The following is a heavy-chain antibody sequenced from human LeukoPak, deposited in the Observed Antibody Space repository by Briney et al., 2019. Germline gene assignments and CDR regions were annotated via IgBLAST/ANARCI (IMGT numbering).Heavy chain of an antibody. D-gene: IGHD3-10*01. Sequence: PWGSLRLSCAASGFTFSSYWMHWVRQAPGKGLVWVSRISSDGSSTRYADSVKGRFTISRDNAKNTLYLQMNSLRAEDTAVYYCATEAGSGSLLYYYYYGMDVWGKGTTVTVSS. CDR3: ATEAGSGSLLYYYYYGMDV. CDR2: ISSDGSST. V-gene: IGHV3-74*01. CDR1: GFTFSSYW. J-gene: IGHJ6*04.